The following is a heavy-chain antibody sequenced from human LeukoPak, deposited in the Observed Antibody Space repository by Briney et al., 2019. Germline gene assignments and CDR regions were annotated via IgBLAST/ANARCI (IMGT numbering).Heavy chain of an antibody. CDR2: ISAYNGNT. J-gene: IGHJ6*02. CDR1: GYSFSSYG. V-gene: IGHV1-18*01. Sequence: GASVNVSCKTSGYSFSSYGFTWVRQAPGQGLEWMGWISAYNGNTNYTQKLQGRVTMTTDTSTTTAYMELSSLRSEDAAVYYCASCLTRDYYYYSMDVWGQGTTVTVSS. D-gene: IGHD5/OR15-5a*01. CDR3: ASCLTRDYYYYSMDV.